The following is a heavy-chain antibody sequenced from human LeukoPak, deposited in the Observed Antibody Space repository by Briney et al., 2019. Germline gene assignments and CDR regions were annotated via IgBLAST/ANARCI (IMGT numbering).Heavy chain of an antibody. CDR2: ISGSGAT. CDR1: GFTFNTYG. CDR3: AKGDDEGYAFDY. Sequence: GGSLRLSCAVSGFTFNTYGMSWVRQAPGKGLEWVSGISGSGATYYADSVKGRFTISRDNSKNTLYLQMNSLRAEDTAVYYCAKGDDEGYAFDYWGQGTLVTVSS. J-gene: IGHJ4*02. V-gene: IGHV3-23*01. D-gene: IGHD5-12*01.